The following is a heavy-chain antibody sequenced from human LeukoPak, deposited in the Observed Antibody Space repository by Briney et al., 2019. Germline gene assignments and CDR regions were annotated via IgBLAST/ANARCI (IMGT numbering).Heavy chain of an antibody. CDR2: IKQDGSEK. CDR1: GFTFSTYS. D-gene: IGHD6-13*01. V-gene: IGHV3-7*01. J-gene: IGHJ2*01. CDR3: ATPLRAAAGYWYFDL. Sequence: GGSLRLSCAASGFTFSTYSMFWVRQAPGKGLEWVANIKQDGSEKYYVDSVKGRFTISRDNAKNSLYLQMNSLRAEDTAVYYCATPLRAAAGYWYFDLWGRGTLVTVSS.